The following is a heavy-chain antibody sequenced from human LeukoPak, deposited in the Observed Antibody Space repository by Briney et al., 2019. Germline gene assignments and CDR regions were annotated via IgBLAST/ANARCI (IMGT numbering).Heavy chain of an antibody. J-gene: IGHJ4*02. V-gene: IGHV3-23*01. CDR2: ISDSGRST. CDR1: GFRFNNYA. Sequence: GGSLRLSCAASGFRFNNYAMSWVRQAPGKGLEWVSGISDSGRSTYYADSVKGRLTISRDNSKNTVHLQMNNLRVDDTAVYFCVRHDSYIPYWGQGTLVTVFS. CDR3: VRHDSYIPY. D-gene: IGHD5-18*01.